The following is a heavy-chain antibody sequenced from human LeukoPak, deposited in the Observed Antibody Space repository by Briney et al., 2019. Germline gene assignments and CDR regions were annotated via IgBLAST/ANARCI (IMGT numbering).Heavy chain of an antibody. CDR1: GGTFSSYA. V-gene: IGHV1-69*13. D-gene: IGHD3-22*01. J-gene: IGHJ5*02. CDR2: IIPIFGTA. CDR3: ARDWNSSGYPSAWFDP. Sequence: SVKVSCKASGGTFSSYAISWVRQAPGQGLEWRGGIIPIFGTANYAQKFQGRVTITADESTSTAYMELSSLRSEATAVYYCARDWNSSGYPSAWFDPWGQGTLVTVSS.